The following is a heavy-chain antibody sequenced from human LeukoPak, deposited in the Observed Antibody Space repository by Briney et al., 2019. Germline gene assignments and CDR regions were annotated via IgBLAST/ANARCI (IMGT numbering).Heavy chain of an antibody. J-gene: IGHJ6*02. V-gene: IGHV3-53*01. CDR3: ATSWGPDTSAFRWGRDGMDV. CDR2: ISKSGDHT. Sequence: GGSLRLSCAASGFTVSSNYMSWVRQAPGKGLEWVSAISKSGDHTYYAASAKGRFTIYRDNSKNTQYLQMNSLRAEDTAVYYCATSWGPDTSAFRWGRDGMDVWGQGTTVIVS. CDR1: GFTVSSNY. D-gene: IGHD3-16*01.